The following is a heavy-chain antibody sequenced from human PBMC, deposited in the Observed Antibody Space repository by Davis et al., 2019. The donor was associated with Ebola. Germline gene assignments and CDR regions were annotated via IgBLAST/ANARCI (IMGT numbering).Heavy chain of an antibody. J-gene: IGHJ6*02. Sequence: SETLSLTCAVYGGSFSGYYWSWIRQPPGKGLEWIGEINHSGSTYYNPSLKSRVTISVDTSKNQFSLKLSSVTAADTAVYYCARGDWLYYYGMDVWGQGTTVTVSS. CDR1: GGSFSGYY. CDR3: ARGDWLYYYGMDV. D-gene: IGHD2-21*01. CDR2: INHSGST. V-gene: IGHV4-34*01.